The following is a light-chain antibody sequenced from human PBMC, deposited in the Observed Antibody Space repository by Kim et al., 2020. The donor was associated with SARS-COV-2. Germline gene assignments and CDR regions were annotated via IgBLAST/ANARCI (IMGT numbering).Light chain of an antibody. CDR1: SSDVGGYNY. J-gene: IGLJ1*01. CDR3: CSFGGSSYV. V-gene: IGLV2-11*01. CDR2: DVT. Sequence: GQSVTISCTGTSSDVGGYNYVSWYQHLPGKAPQLMIYDVTKRPSGVPVRFSGSKSGNTASLTISGLHAEDEADYYCCSFGGSSYVFGTGTTVTVL.